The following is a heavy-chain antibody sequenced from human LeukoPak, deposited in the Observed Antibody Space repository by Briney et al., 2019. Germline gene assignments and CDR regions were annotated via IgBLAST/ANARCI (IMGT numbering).Heavy chain of an antibody. CDR1: FDSINTKNYC. CDR3: ARHAKERRALVGAIDY. CDR2: IYYSGST. V-gene: IGHV4-39*01. Sequence: SETLSLSCTVSFDSINTKNYCWGWIRQSPGKGLESIGTIYYSGSTYYNPSLKSRVTISVDTSKNQFSLKLSSVTAADTAVYYCARHAKERRALVGAIDYWGQGTLVTVSS. J-gene: IGHJ4*02. D-gene: IGHD1-26*01.